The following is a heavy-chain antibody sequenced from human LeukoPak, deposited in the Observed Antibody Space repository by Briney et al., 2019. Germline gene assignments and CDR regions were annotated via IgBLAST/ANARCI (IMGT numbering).Heavy chain of an antibody. CDR1: GGSFSGYY. V-gene: IGHV4-34*01. CDR2: INHSGST. CDR3: ARAPYDFWSGRHYNYYGMDV. D-gene: IGHD3-3*01. J-gene: IGHJ6*02. Sequence: SETLSLTCAVYGGSFSGYYWSWIRQPPGKGLEWIGEINHSGSTNCNPSLKSRVTISVDTSKNQFSLKLSSVTAADTAVYYCARAPYDFWSGRHYNYYGMDVWGQGTTVTVSS.